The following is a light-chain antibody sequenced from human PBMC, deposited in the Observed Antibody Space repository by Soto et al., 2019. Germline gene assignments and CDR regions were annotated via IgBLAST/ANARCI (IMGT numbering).Light chain of an antibody. CDR1: QSISDT. V-gene: IGKV3-20*01. J-gene: IGKJ1*01. CDR3: QQYGSSPTWT. Sequence: EIVMTQSPATLSVSPGGRATLSCRASQSISDTLAWYQQKPGQAPRLLIYGASSRATGIPDRFSGSGSGTDFTLTISTLEPEDFAVYYCQQYGSSPTWTFGQGTKVDIK. CDR2: GAS.